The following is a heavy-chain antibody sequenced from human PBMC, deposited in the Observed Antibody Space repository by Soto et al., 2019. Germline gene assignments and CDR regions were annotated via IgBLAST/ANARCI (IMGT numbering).Heavy chain of an antibody. CDR2: ISYDGSNK. J-gene: IGHJ4*02. Sequence: QVQLVESGGGVVQPGRSLRLSCAASGFTFSSYAMHWVRQAPGKGLEWVAVISYDGSNKYYADSVKGRFTISRDNSKNTLYLQMNSLRAEDTAVYYCAPGATGYWGQGTLVTVSS. CDR1: GFTFSSYA. V-gene: IGHV3-30-3*01. CDR3: APGATGY. D-gene: IGHD1-26*01.